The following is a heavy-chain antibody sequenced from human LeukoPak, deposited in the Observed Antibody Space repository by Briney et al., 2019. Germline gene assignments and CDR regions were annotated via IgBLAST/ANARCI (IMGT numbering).Heavy chain of an antibody. CDR2: IYYSGST. CDR1: GGSISSGDYY. CDR3: ASTMARGVGFRY. J-gene: IGHJ4*02. D-gene: IGHD3-10*01. Sequence: SETLSLTCTVSGGSISSGDYYWSWIRQPPGKGLEWIGYIYYSGSTYYNPSLKSRVTISVDTSKNQFSLKLSSVTAADTAVYYCASTMARGVGFRYWGQGTLVTVSS. V-gene: IGHV4-30-4*08.